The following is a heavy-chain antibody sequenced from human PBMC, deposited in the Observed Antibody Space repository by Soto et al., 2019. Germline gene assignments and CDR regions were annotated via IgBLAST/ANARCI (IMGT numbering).Heavy chain of an antibody. CDR2: IIPILDIA. CDR3: AMEYCSSTSCYRDY. J-gene: IGHJ4*02. D-gene: IGHD2-2*02. Sequence: QVQLVQSGAEVKKPGSSVKVSCKASGGTFSSYTISWVRRAPGQGLEWMGRIIPILDIANDAQKFQGRVTITADKPTSKAYMELSSLRSEDTAVYYCAMEYCSSTSCYRDYWGQGTLVTVSS. V-gene: IGHV1-69*02. CDR1: GGTFSSYT.